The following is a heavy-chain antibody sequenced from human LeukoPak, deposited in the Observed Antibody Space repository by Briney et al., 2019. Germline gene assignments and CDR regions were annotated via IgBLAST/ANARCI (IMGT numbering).Heavy chain of an antibody. CDR1: GGTFSSYT. V-gene: IGHV1-69*02. CDR2: IIPMVGVS. Sequence: ASVKVSCKASGGTFSSYTITWVRQAPGHGLEWMGRIIPMVGVSKYAENFQGRVTITADKSTNTAYMEMSSLRSEDTAIYYCALLWFGGNWFDPWGQGTLVTVSS. CDR3: ALLWFGGNWFDP. D-gene: IGHD3-10*01. J-gene: IGHJ5*02.